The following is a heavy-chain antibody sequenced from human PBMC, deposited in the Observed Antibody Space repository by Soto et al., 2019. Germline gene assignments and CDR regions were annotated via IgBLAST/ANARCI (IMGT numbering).Heavy chain of an antibody. D-gene: IGHD5-12*01. CDR2: IYWDDDK. J-gene: IGHJ2*01. Sequence: QITLKESGPTLVKPTQTLTLTCTFSGFSLSTSGVGVGWIRQPPGKALEWLALIYWDDDKRYSPSLKSRLTITKDTSKNQVVLTMTNMDHVDTATYYCAHRGVAYPYSGYDAHDPYWYFDLWGRGTLVTVSS. CDR1: GFSLSTSGVG. V-gene: IGHV2-5*02. CDR3: AHRGVAYPYSGYDAHDPYWYFDL.